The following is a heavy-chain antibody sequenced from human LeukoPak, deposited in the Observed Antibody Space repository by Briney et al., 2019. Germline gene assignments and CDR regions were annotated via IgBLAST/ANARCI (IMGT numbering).Heavy chain of an antibody. V-gene: IGHV4-39*01. CDR2: IYYSGST. CDR1: GGSISSSSYY. Sequence: SETLSLTSTVSGGSISSSSYYWGWIRQPPGTGLEWIGSIYYSGSTYYNPSLKSRVTISVDTSKNQFSLKLSSVTAADTAVYYCARHPLTAKGGFDYWGQGTLVTVSS. CDR3: ARHPLTAKGGFDY. D-gene: IGHD2-21*02. J-gene: IGHJ4*02.